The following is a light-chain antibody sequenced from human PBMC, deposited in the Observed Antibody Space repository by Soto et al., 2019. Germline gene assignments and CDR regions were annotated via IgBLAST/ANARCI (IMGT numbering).Light chain of an antibody. J-gene: IGKJ5*01. Sequence: DIQLTQSPSFLSASVGDRVTITCRASQGISSYLAWYQQKPWKAPKLLIYAASTLQSGVPSRFSGSGSGTEFTLTISSLQPEDFATYYCQHRGTFGQGTRLEIK. V-gene: IGKV1-9*01. CDR2: AAS. CDR1: QGISSY. CDR3: QHRGT.